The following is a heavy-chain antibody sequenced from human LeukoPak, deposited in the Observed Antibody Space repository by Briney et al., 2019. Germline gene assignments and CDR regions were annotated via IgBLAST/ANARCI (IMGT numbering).Heavy chain of an antibody. D-gene: IGHD4-11*01. V-gene: IGHV3-48*01. J-gene: IGHJ6*03. CDR3: ARGVPKTSYYYYMDV. CDR1: GFTLSNYS. CDR2: ISGSGFTI. Sequence: GGSLRLSCAVSGFTLSNYSMNWVRQAPGKGLEWISYISGSGFTIHYADSVKGRFTISRDNAKNSLYLQMNSLRVEDTAVYYCARGVPKTSYYYYMDVWGKGTTVTVSS.